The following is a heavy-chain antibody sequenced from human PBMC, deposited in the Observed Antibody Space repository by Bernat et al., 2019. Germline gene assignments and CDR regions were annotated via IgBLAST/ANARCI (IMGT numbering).Heavy chain of an antibody. CDR1: GFTFSSYA. J-gene: IGHJ4*02. Sequence: EVQLLESGGGLVQPGGSLRLSCAASGFTFSSYAMSWVRQAPGKGLEWVSAISGSGGSTDDGDAVKGRFASCRDNSKNRLYLQMNSLRAGDAAVYCCAGGRAGAGIDAVDYWGQGTLVSGSS. V-gene: IGHV3-23*01. D-gene: IGHD6-19*01. CDR2: ISGSGGST. CDR3: AGGRAGAGIDAVDY.